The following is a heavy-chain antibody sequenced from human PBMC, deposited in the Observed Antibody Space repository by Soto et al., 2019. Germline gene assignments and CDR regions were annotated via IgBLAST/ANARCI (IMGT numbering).Heavy chain of an antibody. D-gene: IGHD3-10*01. CDR3: ARDPPASHYYYGSGSPTARLDP. Sequence: GGSLRLSCAASEFTFSSYSMNWVRQAPGKGLEWVSYISSSSSTIYYADSVKGRFTISRDNAKNSLYLQMNSLRDEDTAGYYCARDPPASHYYYGSGSPTARLDPWGQGTLVTVSS. CDR2: ISSSSSTI. V-gene: IGHV3-48*02. CDR1: EFTFSSYS. J-gene: IGHJ5*02.